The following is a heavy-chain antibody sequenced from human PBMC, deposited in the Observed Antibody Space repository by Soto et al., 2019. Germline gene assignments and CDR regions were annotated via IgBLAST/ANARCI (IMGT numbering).Heavy chain of an antibody. CDR3: ARDLWYCTNGVCLIYYYYYGMDV. J-gene: IGHJ6*02. Sequence: PGGSLRLSCAASGFTFSSYSMNWVRQAPGKGLEWVSSISSSSSYIYYADSVKGRFTISRDNAKNSLYLQMNSLRAEDTAVYYCARDLWYCTNGVCLIYYYYYGMDVWGQGTTVTVSS. V-gene: IGHV3-21*01. CDR1: GFTFSSYS. CDR2: ISSSSSYI. D-gene: IGHD2-8*01.